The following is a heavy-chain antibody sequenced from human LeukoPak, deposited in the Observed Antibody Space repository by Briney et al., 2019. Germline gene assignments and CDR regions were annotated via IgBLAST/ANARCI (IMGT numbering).Heavy chain of an antibody. J-gene: IGHJ6*03. Sequence: ASVKVSCKASGGTFSSYAISWVRQAPGQGLEWMGGIIPIFGTANYAQKFQGRVTITADKSTSTAYMELSSLRSEDTAVYYCARERTTVTNYYYMDVWGKGTTVTVSS. V-gene: IGHV1-69*06. CDR2: IIPIFGTA. CDR3: ARERTTVTNYYYMDV. D-gene: IGHD4-17*01. CDR1: GGTFSSYA.